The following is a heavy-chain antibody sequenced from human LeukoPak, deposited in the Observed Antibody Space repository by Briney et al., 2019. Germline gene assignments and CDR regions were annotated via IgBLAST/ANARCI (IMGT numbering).Heavy chain of an antibody. CDR1: DGSISSGDYY. D-gene: IGHD3-10*01. CDR2: IHYSGST. CDR3: ARASEWYYYGSGSISEGYYFDY. V-gene: IGHV4-30-4*01. Sequence: SQTLSLTCTVSDGSISSGDYYWSWIRQPPGKGLEWIGYIHYSGSTHYNPSLKSRLTISLDASKNQLSLRLSSVTAADTAVYYCARASEWYYYGSGSISEGYYFDYWGQGTLVTVSS. J-gene: IGHJ4*02.